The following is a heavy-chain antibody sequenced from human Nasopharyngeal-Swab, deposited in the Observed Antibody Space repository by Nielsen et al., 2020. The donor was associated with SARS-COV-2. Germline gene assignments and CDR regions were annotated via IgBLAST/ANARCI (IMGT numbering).Heavy chain of an antibody. CDR3: AKDFSTGASGCLFD. J-gene: IGHJ4*02. V-gene: IGHV3-33*06. CDR2: IWFDGSKK. CDR1: GFTFSNYG. Sequence: GESLKISCAASGFTFSNYGMHWVRQAPGKGLEWVTVIWFDGSKKYYADSVKGRFTVSRDNSQNTLYLQMSSLRAEDTAVYHCAKDFSTGASGCLFDWGQGTLVTVSS. D-gene: IGHD6-19*01.